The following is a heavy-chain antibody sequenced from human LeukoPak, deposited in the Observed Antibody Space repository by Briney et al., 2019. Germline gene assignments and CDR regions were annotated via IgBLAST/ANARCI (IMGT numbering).Heavy chain of an antibody. Sequence: GGSLRLSCAASGFTFSSYGMHWVRQAPGRGLEWVAVIWYDGSNKYYADSVKGRFTISRDNSKNALYLQMNSLRAEDTAVYYCAKVQVQWLVSYYYYYMDVWGKGTTVTVSS. D-gene: IGHD6-19*01. CDR1: GFTFSSYG. CDR2: IWYDGSNK. J-gene: IGHJ6*03. V-gene: IGHV3-33*06. CDR3: AKVQVQWLVSYYYYYMDV.